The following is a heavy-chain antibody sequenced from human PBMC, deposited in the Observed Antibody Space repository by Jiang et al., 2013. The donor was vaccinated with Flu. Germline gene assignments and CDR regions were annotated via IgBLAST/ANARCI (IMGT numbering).Heavy chain of an antibody. D-gene: IGHD3-10*01. Sequence: WITAYSGNTNYAQKFQGRVTMTTDTSTSTAYMELRSLRSDDTAVYYCARDGAVTMGDYWGQGTLVTVSS. CDR3: ARDGAVTMGDY. V-gene: IGHV1-18*01. CDR2: ITAYSGNT. J-gene: IGHJ4*02.